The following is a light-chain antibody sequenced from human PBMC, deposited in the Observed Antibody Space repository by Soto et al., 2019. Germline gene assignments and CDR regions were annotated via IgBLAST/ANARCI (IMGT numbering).Light chain of an antibody. CDR3: QHYNGWPL. CDR2: GAS. J-gene: IGKJ3*01. Sequence: DIVMTQSPATLSVAPGERVTFSCRASQGVSRKLAWYQHKPGQAPRLLISGASTGATGIPARFSGSGSGTEFSLTISSLQSEDFATYYCQHYNGWPLFGPGTKVDIK. CDR1: QGVSRK. V-gene: IGKV3-15*01.